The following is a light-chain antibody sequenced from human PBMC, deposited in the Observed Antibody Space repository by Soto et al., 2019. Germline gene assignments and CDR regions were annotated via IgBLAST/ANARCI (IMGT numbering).Light chain of an antibody. Sequence: DIVMTQSPDSLAVSLGERATINCKSSQSVLYSSNNNNYLAWYQQKPGQPPKLLIYWASIRESGVPDRFSGSGSGTNFTLTISSLQAEDVAVYYCQQYYSTPWTFGQGTKLEIK. V-gene: IGKV4-1*01. J-gene: IGKJ1*01. CDR3: QQYYSTPWT. CDR1: QSVLYSSNNNNY. CDR2: WAS.